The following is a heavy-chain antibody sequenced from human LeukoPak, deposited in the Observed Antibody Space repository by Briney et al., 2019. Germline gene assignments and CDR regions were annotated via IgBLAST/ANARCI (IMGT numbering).Heavy chain of an antibody. CDR1: GFTFSRHG. CDR2: ISPSGDIK. V-gene: IGHV3-23*01. D-gene: IGHD3-22*01. Sequence: GGTLRLSCVASGFTFSRHGMTWVRQAPGKGLEWVSGISPSGDIKYYVDSVKGRFTVSRDNSKNTLYLQINSLRAEDTAVYYCAKGGEITMIVVVITGFDYWGQGTLVTVSS. J-gene: IGHJ4*02. CDR3: AKGGEITMIVVVITGFDY.